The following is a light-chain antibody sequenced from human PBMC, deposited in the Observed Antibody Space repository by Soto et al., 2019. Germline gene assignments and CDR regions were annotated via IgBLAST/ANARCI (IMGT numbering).Light chain of an antibody. J-gene: IGLJ2*01. CDR3: SSYSSTSTLV. V-gene: IGLV2-14*03. CDR2: DVN. Sequence: QSVLTQPASVSGSPGQSITISCAGTSSDVGAYIYVSWYQHQPGKAPKVVIYDVNSRPSGISNRFSGSKSGNTASLTISGLQAEDEADYYCSSYSSTSTLVFGGGTKLTVL. CDR1: SSDVGAYIY.